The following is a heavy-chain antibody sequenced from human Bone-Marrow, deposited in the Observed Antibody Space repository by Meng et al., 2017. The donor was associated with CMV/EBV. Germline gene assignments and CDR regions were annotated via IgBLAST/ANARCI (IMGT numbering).Heavy chain of an antibody. CDR3: GFDYGGRELDNGFDP. CDR1: GGSISSSSYY. J-gene: IGHJ5*01. V-gene: IGHV4-39*01. D-gene: IGHD4/OR15-4a*01. CDR2: IYYSGST. Sequence: GSLRLSCTVSGGSISSSSYYWGWIRQPPGKGLEWIGSIYYSGSTYYNPSLKSRLSISVDTSKTQFALELKSVTAADTAVYYCGFDYGGRELDNGFDPWGQGTLVTVSS.